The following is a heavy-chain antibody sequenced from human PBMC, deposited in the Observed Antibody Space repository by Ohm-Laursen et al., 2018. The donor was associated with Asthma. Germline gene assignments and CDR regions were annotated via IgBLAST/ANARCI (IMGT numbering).Heavy chain of an antibody. CDR2: INPNRGGT. CDR3: ARTYSSSSFFDP. Sequence: ASVKVSCKASGYTFTGYYMHWVRQAPGQGLEWMGRINPNRGGTNYAQKFQGRVTMTRDTSISTAYMELSRLRSDDTAVYYCARTYSSSSFFDPWGQGTLVTVSS. D-gene: IGHD6-6*01. J-gene: IGHJ5*02. CDR1: GYTFTGYY. V-gene: IGHV1-2*06.